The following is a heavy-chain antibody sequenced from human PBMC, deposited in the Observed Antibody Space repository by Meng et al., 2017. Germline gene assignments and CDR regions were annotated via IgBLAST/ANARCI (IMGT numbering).Heavy chain of an antibody. V-gene: IGHV1-69*05. D-gene: IGHD3-22*01. CDR2: IIPIFGTA. Sequence: SVKVSCKASGGTFSSYAISWVRQAPGQGLEWMGGIIPIFGTANYAQKSQGRVTITTDESTSTAYMELSSLRSEDTAVYYCARVVSYDSSGYQGAFDYWGQGTLVTVSS. CDR3: ARVVSYDSSGYQGAFDY. J-gene: IGHJ4*02. CDR1: GGTFSSYA.